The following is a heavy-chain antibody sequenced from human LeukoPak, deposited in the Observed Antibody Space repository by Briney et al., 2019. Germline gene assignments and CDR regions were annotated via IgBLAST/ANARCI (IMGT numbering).Heavy chain of an antibody. D-gene: IGHD3-10*01. CDR3: AKGRVPLVRGDFDY. CDR1: GFTFRSYA. J-gene: IGHJ4*02. Sequence: GGALRLSCAASGFTFRSYAMHWVRQAPAKGLELVAVISYDGSNKYYADAVKGRFTISRDNSRDTVYLLMSIWRVGDTAAYYCAKGRVPLVRGDFDYWGQGTLVTVSS. V-gene: IGHV3-30*04. CDR2: ISYDGSNK.